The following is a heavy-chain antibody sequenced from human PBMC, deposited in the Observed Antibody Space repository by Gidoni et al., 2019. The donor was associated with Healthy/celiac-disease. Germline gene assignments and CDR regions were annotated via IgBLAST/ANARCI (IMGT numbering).Heavy chain of an antibody. D-gene: IGHD4-17*01. CDR3: ARDTVTPTIVFDY. V-gene: IGHV1-3*01. CDR2: INAGNGNT. J-gene: IGHJ4*02. CDR1: GYTFTSYA. Sequence: QVQLVQSGAEVKKPGASVTVSCTASGYTFTSYAMHWVRQAPGQRLEWMGWINAGNGNTKYSQKFQGRVTITRDTSASTAYMELSSLRSEDTAVYYCARDTVTPTIVFDYWGQGTLVTVSS.